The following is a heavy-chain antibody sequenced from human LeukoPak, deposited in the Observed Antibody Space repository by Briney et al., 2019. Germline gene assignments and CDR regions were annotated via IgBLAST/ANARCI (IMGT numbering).Heavy chain of an antibody. CDR2: FRDSGTST. V-gene: IGHV3-23*01. CDR3: AKTSCSGGSCATDY. CDR1: GFTPTSYA. J-gene: IGHJ4*02. D-gene: IGHD2-15*01. Sequence: PGGSLRLSRAPSGFTPTSYAMNSVPQAPGKGREWGSGFRDSGTSTYYADSVKGLFTISRDHSKKTLYLQMNSLRGEDTAIYYCAKTSCSGGSCATDYWGQGTPVTVSS.